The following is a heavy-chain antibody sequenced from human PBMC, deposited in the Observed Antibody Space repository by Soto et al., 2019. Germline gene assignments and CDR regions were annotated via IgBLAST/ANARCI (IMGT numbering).Heavy chain of an antibody. J-gene: IGHJ4*02. CDR1: GFTFSSYS. V-gene: IGHV3-21*01. Sequence: EVQLVESGGGLVKPGGSLRLSCAASGFTFSSYSMNWVRQAPGKGLEWVSSISSGSSYIYYADSVKGRFTISRDNAKNSLYLQMNSLRAEDTAVYYCARDLVSIVVVPAANGYWGQGTLVTVSS. D-gene: IGHD2-2*01. CDR3: ARDLVSIVVVPAANGY. CDR2: ISSGSSYI.